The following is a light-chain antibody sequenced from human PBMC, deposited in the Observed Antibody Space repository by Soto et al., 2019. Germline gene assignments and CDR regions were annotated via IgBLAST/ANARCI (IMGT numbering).Light chain of an antibody. J-gene: IGKJ4*01. CDR2: TAS. CDR1: QGISSY. CDR3: HQLNSYPLT. Sequence: DIQLTQSPSFLSASVGDRVTITCRAGQGISSYLAWYQQKPGKAPKLLIYTASTLQSGVPSRFSGSGSGTEFTLTISSLQPEDFATYYCHQLNSYPLTFGGGTKVDIK. V-gene: IGKV1-9*01.